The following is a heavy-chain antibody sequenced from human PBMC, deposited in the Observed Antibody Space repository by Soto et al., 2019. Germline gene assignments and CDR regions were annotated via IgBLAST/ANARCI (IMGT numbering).Heavy chain of an antibody. CDR2: LSSSGTYI. J-gene: IGHJ3*02. V-gene: IGHV3-21*01. Sequence: LRLSCAASGFTFNKYYMNWVRQAPGKGLEWVSSLSSSGTYIYYADSVKGRFTISRDNAKNSLYLQVNSLRAEDTAVYYCARGALCSSSNCFGSGAFDIWGQGTMVTVSS. CDR3: ARGALCSSSNCFGSGAFDI. CDR1: GFTFNKYY. D-gene: IGHD2-2*01.